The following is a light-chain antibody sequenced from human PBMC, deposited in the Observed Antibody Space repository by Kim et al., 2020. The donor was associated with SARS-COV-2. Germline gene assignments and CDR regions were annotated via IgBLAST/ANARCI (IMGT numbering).Light chain of an antibody. J-gene: IGLJ2*01. CDR3: QAWDSGFVV. CDR2: QDD. CDR1: NLGNKY. Sequence: SYELTQPPSESVSPGQTASITCSGDNLGNKYISWYQKKSGQSPVVVIFQDDKRPSGIPERFSGSTSDNTATLTISGTQAMDEADYYCQAWDSGFVVFGGG. V-gene: IGLV3-1*01.